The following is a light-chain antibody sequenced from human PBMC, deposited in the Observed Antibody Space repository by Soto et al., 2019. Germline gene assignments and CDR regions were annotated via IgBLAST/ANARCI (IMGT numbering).Light chain of an antibody. J-gene: IGLJ1*01. CDR1: NIGSKS. Sequence: SYELTQPPSVSVAPGQTARITCGGYNIGSKSVHWYQQKPGQAPVLVVYDDSDRPSGIPERFSGSNSGNAATLTISRVEAGDEADYYCQVWDSSSDHYVFGTGTKVTVL. CDR2: DDS. V-gene: IGLV3-21*02. CDR3: QVWDSSSDHYV.